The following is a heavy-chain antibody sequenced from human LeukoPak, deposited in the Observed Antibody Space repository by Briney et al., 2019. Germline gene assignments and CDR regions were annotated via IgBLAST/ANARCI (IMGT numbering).Heavy chain of an antibody. V-gene: IGHV4-4*07. J-gene: IGHJ4*02. CDR3: ARWGYYGSGSYYN. Sequence: SETLSLTCTVSGGSISSYYWSWIRQPAGKGLELIGRIYTSGSTNYNPSLKSRVTMSVDTSKNQFSLKLSSVAGADTAVYYCARWGYYGSGSYYNWGQGTLVTVSS. CDR2: IYTSGST. CDR1: GGSISSYY. D-gene: IGHD3-10*01.